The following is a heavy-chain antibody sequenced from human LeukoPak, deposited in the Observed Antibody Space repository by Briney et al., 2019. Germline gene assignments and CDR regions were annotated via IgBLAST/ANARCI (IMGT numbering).Heavy chain of an antibody. Sequence: PSETLSLTCTVSGGSISSGDYYWSWIRQPPGKGLEWIGYIYYSGSTYYNPSLKSRVTISVDTSKNQFSLKLSSVTDADTAVYYCARSPSNIYDCVWGRGNWFDPWGQGTLVTVSS. CDR2: IYYSGST. J-gene: IGHJ5*02. CDR3: ARSPSNIYDCVWGRGNWFDP. V-gene: IGHV4-30-4*01. D-gene: IGHD3-16*01. CDR1: GGSISSGDYY.